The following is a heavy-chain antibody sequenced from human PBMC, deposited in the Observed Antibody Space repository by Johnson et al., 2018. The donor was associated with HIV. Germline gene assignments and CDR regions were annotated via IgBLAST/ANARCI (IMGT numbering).Heavy chain of an antibody. D-gene: IGHD5-18*01. V-gene: IGHV3-66*01. CDR2: IYSGGST. CDR1: GFTVSSNY. J-gene: IGHJ3*02. Sequence: EQLVESGGGLVKPGGSLRLSCAASGFTVSSNYMSWVRQAPGKGLEWVSVIYSGGSTYYADSVKGRFTISRDNSKNTLYLQMNRLRAEDTAVYYCARAPGYSRAFDIWGQGTMVTVST. CDR3: ARAPGYSRAFDI.